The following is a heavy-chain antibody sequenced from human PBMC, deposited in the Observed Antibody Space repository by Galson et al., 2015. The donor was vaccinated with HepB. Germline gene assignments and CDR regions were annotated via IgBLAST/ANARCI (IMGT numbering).Heavy chain of an antibody. V-gene: IGHV1-2*02. Sequence: ASGFTFSGYFMHWVRQAPGQGLEWMGWINPNSGDTNYAQKFQGRVTMTRDTSISTAYMEVRRLTSDDTAVYFCARGGITIFGVVQFDPWGQGTLISVSS. D-gene: IGHD3-3*01. CDR1: GFTFSGYF. CDR3: ARGGITIFGVVQFDP. CDR2: INPNSGDT. J-gene: IGHJ5*02.